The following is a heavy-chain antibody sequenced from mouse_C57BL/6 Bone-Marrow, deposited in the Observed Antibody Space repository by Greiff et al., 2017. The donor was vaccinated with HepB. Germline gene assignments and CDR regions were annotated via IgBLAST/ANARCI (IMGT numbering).Heavy chain of an antibody. V-gene: IGHV1-4*01. CDR3: ARFITTVVATYYYAMDY. Sequence: QVQLKESGAELARPGASVKMSCKASGYTFTSYTMHWVKQRPGQGLEWIGYINPSSGYTKYNQKFKDKATLTADKSSSTAYMQLSSLTSEDSAVYYCARFITTVVATYYYAMDYWGQGTSVTVSS. CDR1: GYTFTSYT. CDR2: INPSSGYT. J-gene: IGHJ4*01. D-gene: IGHD1-1*01.